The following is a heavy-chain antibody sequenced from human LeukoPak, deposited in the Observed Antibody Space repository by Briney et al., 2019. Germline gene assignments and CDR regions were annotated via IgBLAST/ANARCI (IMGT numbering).Heavy chain of an antibody. J-gene: IGHJ4*02. D-gene: IGHD3-10*01. CDR1: GFSFSSYS. CDR2: ISSSGSTI. CDR3: ARDLYALWFGELLGY. Sequence: TGGSLRLSCAASGFSFSSYSMNWVRQAPGKGLEWVSYISSSGSTIYYADSVKGRFTISRDNAKNSLYLQMNSLRAEDTAVYYCARDLYALWFGELLGYWGQGTLVTVS. V-gene: IGHV3-48*04.